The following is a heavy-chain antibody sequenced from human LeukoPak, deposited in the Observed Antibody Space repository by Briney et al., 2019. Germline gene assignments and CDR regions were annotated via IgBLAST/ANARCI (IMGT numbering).Heavy chain of an antibody. CDR2: IYYSGSN. J-gene: IGHJ4*02. D-gene: IGHD3/OR15-3a*01. CDR1: SGSISSYY. Sequence: SETLSLTCTVSSGSISSYYWSWIRQPPEKGLEWIGYIYYSGSNNYNPSLKSRVTMSVDTSQNQFSLKLNSVTAADTAVYYCARGSRTGTDYWGQGTLVTVSS. CDR3: ARGSRTGTDY. V-gene: IGHV4-59*01.